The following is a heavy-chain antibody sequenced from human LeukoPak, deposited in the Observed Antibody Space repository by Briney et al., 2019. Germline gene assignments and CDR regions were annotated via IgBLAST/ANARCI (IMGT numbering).Heavy chain of an antibody. CDR2: ISWNSGSI. J-gene: IGHJ4*02. D-gene: IGHD1-26*01. Sequence: GGSLRLSCAASGFTFDDYAMHWVRQAPGKGLEGVSGISWNSGSIGYADSVKGRFTISRDNAKNSLYLQMNSLRAEDTALYYCAKDRASDSGGLQVFDYWGQGTLVTVSS. CDR1: GFTFDDYA. V-gene: IGHV3-9*01. CDR3: AKDRASDSGGLQVFDY.